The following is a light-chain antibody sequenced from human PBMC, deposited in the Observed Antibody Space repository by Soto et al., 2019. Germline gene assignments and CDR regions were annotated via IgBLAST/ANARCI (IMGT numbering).Light chain of an antibody. Sequence: QSVLTQPPYASGSPGQSVTISCTGTSSDVGGYNYVSWYQQHPGKAPKLLIYEVTKRPSGVPDRFSGSKSGNTASLTVSGLQADDEAEYYCCSNAGSHYYVFGTGTKVTVL. J-gene: IGLJ1*01. V-gene: IGLV2-8*01. CDR1: SSDVGGYNY. CDR3: CSNAGSHYYV. CDR2: EVT.